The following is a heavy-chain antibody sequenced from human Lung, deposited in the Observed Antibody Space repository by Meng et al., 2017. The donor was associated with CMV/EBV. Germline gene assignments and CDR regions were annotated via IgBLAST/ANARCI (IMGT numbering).Heavy chain of an antibody. CDR3: ARGACSNTSCYRYYYYGMDV. CDR1: GGTFSSYA. V-gene: IGHV1-69*10. CDR2: SIPILGIA. J-gene: IGHJ6*02. D-gene: IGHD2-2*01. Sequence: SVKVSCQASGGTFSSYAISWVRQAPGQGLEWMGGSIPILGIANYAQKFQGRVTITADKSTSTAYMELSSLRSEDTAVYYCARGACSNTSCYRYYYYGMDVWGQGTTVTVSS.